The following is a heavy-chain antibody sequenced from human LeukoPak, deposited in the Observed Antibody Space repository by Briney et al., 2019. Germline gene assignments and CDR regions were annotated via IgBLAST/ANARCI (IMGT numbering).Heavy chain of an antibody. CDR2: ISYDGSNK. J-gene: IGHJ1*01. V-gene: IGHV3-30*18. CDR1: GFTFSSYG. Sequence: GGSLRLSCAASGFTFSSYGMHWVRQAPGKGLEWVAVISYDGSNKYYADSVKGRFTISRDNSKNTLYLQMNSLRAEDTAMYYCAKDAVIAAAGTDSEYFQHWGQGTLVTVSS. CDR3: AKDAVIAAAGTDSEYFQH. D-gene: IGHD6-13*01.